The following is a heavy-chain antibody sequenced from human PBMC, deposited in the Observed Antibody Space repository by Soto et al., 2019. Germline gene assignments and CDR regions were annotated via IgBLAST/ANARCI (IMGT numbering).Heavy chain of an antibody. CDR2: IYSGGST. V-gene: IGHV3-53*01. CDR3: ARVHDRGNYYFDY. D-gene: IGHD3-22*01. CDR1: GFTVSSNY. Sequence: EVQLVESGGGLIQPGGSLRLSCAASGFTVSSNYMSWVRQAPGKGLEWVSVIYSGGSTYYPGSVKGRFTISRENAKNSLYLQMNSLRAGDTAVYYCARVHDRGNYYFDYWGQGTLVTVSS. J-gene: IGHJ4*02.